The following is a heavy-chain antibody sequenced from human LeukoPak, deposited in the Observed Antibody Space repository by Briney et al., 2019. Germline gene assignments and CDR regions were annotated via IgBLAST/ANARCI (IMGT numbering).Heavy chain of an antibody. CDR1: AGSISGNY. CDR3: AREGDGYNRPLHD. Sequence: SETLSLTCTVSAGSISGNYWGWIRQPPGKGLEWIGYISDRGTTRYNPSLKSRVTISVDTSKNQFSLKMTSVTTADTAIYYCAREGDGYNRPLHDWGQGTLVIVSS. D-gene: IGHD5-24*01. CDR2: ISDRGTT. V-gene: IGHV4-59*01. J-gene: IGHJ4*02.